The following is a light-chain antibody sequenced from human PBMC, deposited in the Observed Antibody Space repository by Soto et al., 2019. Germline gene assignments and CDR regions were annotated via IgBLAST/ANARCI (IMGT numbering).Light chain of an antibody. CDR3: QQSHSIPYT. CDR2: AAS. CDR1: QSISTY. V-gene: IGKV1-39*01. J-gene: IGKJ2*01. Sequence: DIQMTQSPSSLSASVGDRVTITCRASQSISTYLNWYQQKPGKAPNLLIYAASSLQSGVPSRFSGSGSGTDFTLTISSQQPEDFATYYCQQSHSIPYTFGQGTKLEI.